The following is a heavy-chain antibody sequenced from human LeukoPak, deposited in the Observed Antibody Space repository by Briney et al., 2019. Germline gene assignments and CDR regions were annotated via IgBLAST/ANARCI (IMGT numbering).Heavy chain of an antibody. D-gene: IGHD2/OR15-2a*01. J-gene: IGHJ6*03. CDR2: IYYSGST. CDR3: ARVRTTDRTGDYYYYYMDV. CDR1: GGSISSYY. V-gene: IGHV4-59*01. Sequence: SETLSLTCTVSGGSISSYYWSWIRQPSGKGLEWIGYIYYSGSTNYNPSLKSRVTISVDTSKNQFSLKLSSVTAADTAVYYCARVRTTDRTGDYYYYYMDVWGKGTTVTVSS.